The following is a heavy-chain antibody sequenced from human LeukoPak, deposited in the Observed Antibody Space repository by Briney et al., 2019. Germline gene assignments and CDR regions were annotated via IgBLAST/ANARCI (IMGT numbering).Heavy chain of an antibody. Sequence: GGSLRLSCAASGFAFSNYAMSWVRQAPGKGLEWVSSIGSGGTTHYADSVKGRFTISRDNSKNTLFLQMNSLRAEDTAVYYCAKYLYDSSTYSFDYWGQGTLVTVSS. CDR1: GFAFSNYA. CDR2: IGSGGTT. J-gene: IGHJ4*02. CDR3: AKYLYDSSTYSFDY. D-gene: IGHD3-22*01. V-gene: IGHV3-23*01.